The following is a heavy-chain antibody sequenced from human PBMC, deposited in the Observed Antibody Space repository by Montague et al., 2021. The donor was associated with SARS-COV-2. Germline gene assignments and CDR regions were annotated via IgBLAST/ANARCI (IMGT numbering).Heavy chain of an antibody. CDR1: GGSISSGGYY. CDR3: ARASGKKTIFGVVISYFDY. D-gene: IGHD3-3*01. Sequence: ILSLTCTVSGGSISSGGYYWSWIRQHPGKGLEWIGYIYYSGSTYYNPSLKSRVTISVDTPKNQFSLKLSSVTAADTAVYYCARASGKKTIFGVVISYFDYWGQGTLVTVSS. CDR2: IYYSGST. J-gene: IGHJ4*02. V-gene: IGHV4-31*03.